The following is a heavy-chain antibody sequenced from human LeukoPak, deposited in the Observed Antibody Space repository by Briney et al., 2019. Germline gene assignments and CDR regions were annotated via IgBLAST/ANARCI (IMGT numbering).Heavy chain of an antibody. V-gene: IGHV3-23*01. J-gene: IGHJ4*02. CDR3: AKDQGFGEFRSVY. Sequence: GGSLRLSCAASGFTFSSYAMSWVRQAPGKGLEWVSAISGSGGSTYYADSVKGRFTISRDNSKNTLYLQMNSLRAEDTAVYYYAKDQGFGEFRSVYWGQGTLVTVSS. CDR1: GFTFSSYA. CDR2: ISGSGGST. D-gene: IGHD3-10*01.